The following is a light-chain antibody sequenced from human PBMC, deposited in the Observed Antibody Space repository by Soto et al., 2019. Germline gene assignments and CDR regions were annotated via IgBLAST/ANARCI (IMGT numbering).Light chain of an antibody. J-gene: IGKJ3*01. Sequence: EIVLTQSPATLSLSPGERATLSCRASQSVSRYLAWFQQKPGQAPRLLIYDASNRATGIPDRFSGSGSGTDFTLTISSLEPEDFAVYYCQQRGNWPRVTFGPGTKVDIK. CDR3: QQRGNWPRVT. V-gene: IGKV3-11*01. CDR1: QSVSRY. CDR2: DAS.